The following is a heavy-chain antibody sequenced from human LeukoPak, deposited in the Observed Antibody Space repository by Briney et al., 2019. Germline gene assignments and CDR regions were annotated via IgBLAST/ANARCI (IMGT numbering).Heavy chain of an antibody. V-gene: IGHV1-18*01. D-gene: IGHD2-15*01. CDR2: ISAYNGNT. CDR3: ARVGRYCSGGSCYSFSDWFDP. J-gene: IGHJ5*02. CDR1: GYTFTSYG. Sequence: ASVKVSCKASGYTFTSYGISWVRQAPGQGLEWMGWISAYNGNTNYAQKLQGRVTTTTDTSTSTAYMELRSLRSDDTAVYYCARVGRYCSGGSCYSFSDWFDPWGQGTLVTVSS.